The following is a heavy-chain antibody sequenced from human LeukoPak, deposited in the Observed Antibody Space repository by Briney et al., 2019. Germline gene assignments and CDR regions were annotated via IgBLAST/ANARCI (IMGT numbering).Heavy chain of an antibody. J-gene: IGHJ5*02. CDR3: ARDRRTYYDFWSGYYHANWFDP. D-gene: IGHD3-3*01. CDR1: GGTFSSYA. Sequence: ASVKVSCKASGGTFSSYAISWVRQAPGQGLEWMGGIIPIFGTANYAQKFQGRVTITADESMSTAYMELSSLRSEDTAVYYCARDRRTYYDFWSGYYHANWFDPWGQGTLVTVSS. CDR2: IIPIFGTA. V-gene: IGHV1-69*13.